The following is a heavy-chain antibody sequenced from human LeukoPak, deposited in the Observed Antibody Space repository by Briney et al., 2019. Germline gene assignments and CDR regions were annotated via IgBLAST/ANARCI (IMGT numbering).Heavy chain of an antibody. D-gene: IGHD3-3*01. CDR1: GGSISSHY. V-gene: IGHV4-59*11. CDR3: ARGYDFWSGVMSDAFDI. Sequence: SETLSLTCTVSGGSISSHYWSWVRQTPGNGLEWIGHIYHSGNTKYNSALKGRVTISDDASKNQFSLRLSSVTAADTAVYFCARGYDFWSGVMSDAFDIWGRGTKVTVSS. J-gene: IGHJ3*02. CDR2: IYHSGNT.